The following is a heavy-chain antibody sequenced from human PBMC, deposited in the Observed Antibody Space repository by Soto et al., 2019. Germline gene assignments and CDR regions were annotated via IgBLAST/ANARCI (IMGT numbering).Heavy chain of an antibody. Sequence: ASVKVSCKASGYTFTSYAMHWVRQAPGQRLEWMGWINAGNGNTKYSQKFQGRVTITRDTSASTAYMELSSLRSEDTAVYYCARVAREDTAMGYYYYGMDVWGQGTTVTVSS. D-gene: IGHD5-18*01. CDR3: ARVAREDTAMGYYYYGMDV. CDR1: GYTFTSYA. CDR2: INAGNGNT. J-gene: IGHJ6*02. V-gene: IGHV1-3*01.